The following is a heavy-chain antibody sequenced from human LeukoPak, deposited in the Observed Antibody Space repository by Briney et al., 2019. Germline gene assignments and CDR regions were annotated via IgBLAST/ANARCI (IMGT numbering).Heavy chain of an antibody. CDR2: INSDGSGT. Sequence: PGGSLRLSCAASGFSFSSYWMHWVRQAPGKGLVWVSRINSDGSGTTYADSVRGRFTISRDNAKNTLYLQMNSPSVEDTTVYYCVRGGRNSGDYWGQGTLVTVSS. CDR1: GFSFSSYW. V-gene: IGHV3-74*01. CDR3: VRGGRNSGDY. J-gene: IGHJ4*02. D-gene: IGHD1-26*01.